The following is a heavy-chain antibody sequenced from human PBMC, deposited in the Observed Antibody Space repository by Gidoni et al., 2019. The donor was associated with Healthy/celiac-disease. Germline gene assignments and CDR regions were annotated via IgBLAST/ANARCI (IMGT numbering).Heavy chain of an antibody. Sequence: QVQLVQSGAEVKKPGASVKVSCKASGYTFTSYAMHWVRQAPGQRLEWMGWINAGNGNTKYSPKFQGRVTITRDTSASTAYMELSSLRSEDTAVYYCAREVLWFGELGVASHNWFDPWGQGTLVTVSS. CDR3: AREVLWFGELGVASHNWFDP. CDR2: INAGNGNT. D-gene: IGHD3-10*01. CDR1: GYTFTSYA. J-gene: IGHJ5*02. V-gene: IGHV1-3*01.